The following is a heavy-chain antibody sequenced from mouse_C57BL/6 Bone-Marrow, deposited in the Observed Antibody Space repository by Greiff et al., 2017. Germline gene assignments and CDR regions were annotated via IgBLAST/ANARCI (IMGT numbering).Heavy chain of an antibody. CDR1: GYTFTSYW. J-gene: IGHJ1*03. Sequence: VQLQQPGAELVRPGSSVKLSCKASGYTFTSYWMHWVKQRPIQGLEWIGNIDPSDSETHYNQKFKDKATLTVDKSSSTAYMQLSSLTSEDSAVYYCARSPSSEVDVWGTGTTVTVSS. CDR3: ARSPSSEVDV. CDR2: IDPSDSET. V-gene: IGHV1-52*01.